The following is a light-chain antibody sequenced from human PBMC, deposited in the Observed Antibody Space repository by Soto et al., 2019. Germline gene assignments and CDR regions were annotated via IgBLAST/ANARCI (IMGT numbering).Light chain of an antibody. CDR1: QSVSSY. Sequence: EIVLTQSPATLSLSPGERATLSCRASQSVSSYLAWYQQKPGQAPRLLIYDASNRATGIPARFSGSGSGTDFTLTISSQEPEDFAVYYCQQRSNWGHTFGGGTKVEIK. CDR2: DAS. CDR3: QQRSNWGHT. J-gene: IGKJ4*01. V-gene: IGKV3-11*01.